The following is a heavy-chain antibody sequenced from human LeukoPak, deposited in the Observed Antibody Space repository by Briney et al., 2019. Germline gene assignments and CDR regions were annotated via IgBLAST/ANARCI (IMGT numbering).Heavy chain of an antibody. D-gene: IGHD2-15*01. J-gene: IGHJ6*02. CDR3: ARTQAVMDV. CDR1: GGSISSSSYY. V-gene: IGHV2-70*11. Sequence: TLSLTCTVSGGSISSSSYYWGWIRQPPGKALEWLARIDWDDDKYYSTSLKTRLTISKDTSKNQVVLTMTNMDPVDTATYYCARTQAVMDVWGQGTTVTVSS. CDR2: IDWDDDK.